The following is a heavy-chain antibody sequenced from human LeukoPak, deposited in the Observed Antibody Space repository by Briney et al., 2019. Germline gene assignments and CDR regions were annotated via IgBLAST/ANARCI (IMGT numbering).Heavy chain of an antibody. CDR2: ISKSSAYI. CDR3: ARDLFDFYTWGSYGSFDI. V-gene: IGHV3-21*01. Sequence: PGGSLRLSCAASGFNFSTHTMNWVRQAPGKGLEWVSSISKSSAYIYYTDSVKGRFTISRGNAKNSLYLQMNSLRAEDTAVYYCARDLFDFYTWGSYGSFDIWGQGTMVTVSS. J-gene: IGHJ3*02. D-gene: IGHD3-16*01. CDR1: GFNFSTHT.